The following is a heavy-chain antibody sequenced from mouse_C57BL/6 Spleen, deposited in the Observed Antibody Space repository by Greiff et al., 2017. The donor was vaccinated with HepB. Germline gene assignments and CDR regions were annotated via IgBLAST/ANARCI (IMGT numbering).Heavy chain of an antibody. Sequence: VQLVESGAELVRPGTSVKVSCKASGYAFTNYLIEWVKQRPGQGLEWIGVINPGSGGTNYNEKFKGKATLTADKSSSTAYMQLSSLTSEDSAVYFCARSRTYYSNSYAMDYWGQGTSVTVSS. CDR2: INPGSGGT. D-gene: IGHD2-5*01. CDR3: ARSRTYYSNSYAMDY. CDR1: GYAFTNYL. J-gene: IGHJ4*01. V-gene: IGHV1-54*01.